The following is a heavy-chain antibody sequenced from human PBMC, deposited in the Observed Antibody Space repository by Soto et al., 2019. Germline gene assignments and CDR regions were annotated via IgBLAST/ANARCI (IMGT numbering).Heavy chain of an antibody. Sequence: QVQLVQSGAEVKKPGASVKVSCKASGYTLTNYYMHWVRQAPGQGLEWMGIINPSGGSTTYAQKFQGRVTMTRDTSTSTVYMELSSLRSEDTAVYYCARGFSSGWPFGYWGQGTPVTVSS. J-gene: IGHJ4*02. CDR3: ARGFSSGWPFGY. V-gene: IGHV1-46*01. CDR2: INPSGGST. D-gene: IGHD6-19*01. CDR1: GYTLTNYY.